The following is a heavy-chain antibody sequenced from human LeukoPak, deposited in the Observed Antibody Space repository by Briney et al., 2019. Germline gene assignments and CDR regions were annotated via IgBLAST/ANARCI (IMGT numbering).Heavy chain of an antibody. CDR3: ARGLLAISLDFDY. J-gene: IGHJ4*02. V-gene: IGHV3-11*06. CDR2: ISSSSSYT. D-gene: IGHD3-22*01. Sequence: GGALRLSFAAPGFTFSDYYISWIRQAPGEGLEWGSYISSSSSYTNYADSVKGRFTISRDNAKNSLYLQMNSLRAEDTAVYYCARGLLAISLDFDYWGQGTLVTVSS. CDR1: GFTFSDYY.